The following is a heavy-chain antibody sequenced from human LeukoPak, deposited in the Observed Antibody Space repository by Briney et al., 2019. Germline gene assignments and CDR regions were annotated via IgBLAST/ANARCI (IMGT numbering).Heavy chain of an antibody. Sequence: ASVKFSCKASGYTFTGYYMHWVRQAPGQGREWMGWINPNSGGTNYAQKFQGRVTMTRDTSISTAYMELSRLRSDDTAVYYCARVRSSGVPGGYWGQGTLVTVSS. CDR1: GYTFTGYY. D-gene: IGHD6-19*01. CDR3: ARVRSSGVPGGY. CDR2: INPNSGGT. V-gene: IGHV1-2*02. J-gene: IGHJ4*02.